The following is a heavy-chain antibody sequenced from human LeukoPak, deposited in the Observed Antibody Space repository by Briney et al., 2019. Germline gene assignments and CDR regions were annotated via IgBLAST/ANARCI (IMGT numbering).Heavy chain of an antibody. CDR1: GYTFTDYY. CDR2: INPNSGDT. CDR3: ARVSYGNDAPHFDY. D-gene: IGHD4-11*01. J-gene: IGHJ4*02. Sequence: ASVKVSCKASGYTFTDYYMHWVRQAPGQGLEWMGRINPNSGDTDYAQNFQGRVTMTRVTSITTAYLDLWRLRSDDTAVYYCARVSYGNDAPHFDYWGQGSLVTVSS. V-gene: IGHV1-2*06.